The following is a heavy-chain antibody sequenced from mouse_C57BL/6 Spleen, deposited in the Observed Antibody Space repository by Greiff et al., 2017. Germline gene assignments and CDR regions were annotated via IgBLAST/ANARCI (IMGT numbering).Heavy chain of an antibody. J-gene: IGHJ2*01. Sequence: QVQLQQSGAELARPGASVKMSCKASGYTFTSYTMHWVKQRPGQGLEWIGYINPSSGYTKYNQKFKDKATLTADKSSSTAYMQLSSLPSEDSAVYYFARPAGKSVFDYWGQGTTLTVSS. V-gene: IGHV1-4*01. D-gene: IGHD1-1*01. CDR3: ARPAGKSVFDY. CDR2: INPSSGYT. CDR1: GYTFTSYT.